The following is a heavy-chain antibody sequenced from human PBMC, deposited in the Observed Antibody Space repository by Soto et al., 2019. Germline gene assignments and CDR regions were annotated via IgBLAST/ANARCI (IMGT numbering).Heavy chain of an antibody. Sequence: GGSLRLYCAASGFTFSTYSMNWVRQAPGKGLEWVSSIDSSSSTIYYADSMKGRFTISRDNAKNSLYLQMNSLRAEDTAVYYCVRDLAGAFDYWGQGTLVTVSS. CDR3: VRDLAGAFDY. D-gene: IGHD6-19*01. J-gene: IGHJ4*02. CDR2: IDSSSSTI. V-gene: IGHV3-48*01. CDR1: GFTFSTYS.